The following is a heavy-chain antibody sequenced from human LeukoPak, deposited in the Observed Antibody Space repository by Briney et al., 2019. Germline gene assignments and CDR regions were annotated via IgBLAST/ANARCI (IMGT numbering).Heavy chain of an antibody. CDR3: ARLREIPVFGVVTKSTSYFDY. CDR1: GFSFNTYW. D-gene: IGHD3-3*01. V-gene: IGHV3-7*01. Sequence: GESLRLSCVASGFSFNTYWMSWVRQAPGKGLELVANIKQDRSEKYYVDSVKGRFTISRDNAKNSLYLQMNSLRAEDTAVYYCARLREIPVFGVVTKSTSYFDYWGQGTLVTVSS. J-gene: IGHJ4*02. CDR2: IKQDRSEK.